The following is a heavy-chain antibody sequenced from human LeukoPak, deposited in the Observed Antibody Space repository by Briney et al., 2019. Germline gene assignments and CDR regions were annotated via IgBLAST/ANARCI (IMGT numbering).Heavy chain of an antibody. CDR3: ARGTYCNSTSGYSHAFDI. CDR1: GFTFSNYD. J-gene: IGHJ3*02. Sequence: GGSLRLSCAASGFTFSNYDMHWVRQATGKGLEWVSAVGTVGDTYYPGSVKGRFIISRENAKNSLYLQMNSLRAGDTAVYFCARGTYCNSTSGYSHAFDICGQGTMVTVSS. V-gene: IGHV3-13*01. D-gene: IGHD2-2*02. CDR2: VGTVGDT.